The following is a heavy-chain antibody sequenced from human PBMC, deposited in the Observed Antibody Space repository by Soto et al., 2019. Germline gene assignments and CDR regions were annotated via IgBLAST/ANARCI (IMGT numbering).Heavy chain of an antibody. V-gene: IGHV3-7*01. Sequence: PGGSLRLSCVVSGFSFSSVWMTWVRQAPGKGLERVANIKYDGSEEYYVDSVKGRFTISRDNAKNSLYLQMNSLRDEDSAVYYCVTDLNWXGHWGQGTLVTVS. J-gene: IGHJ4*02. CDR3: VTDLNWXGH. CDR1: GFSFSSVW. CDR2: IKYDGSEE.